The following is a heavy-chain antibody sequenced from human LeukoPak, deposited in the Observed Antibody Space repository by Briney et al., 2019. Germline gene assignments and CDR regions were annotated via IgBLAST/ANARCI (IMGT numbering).Heavy chain of an antibody. CDR3: ARDGFVGAADY. V-gene: IGHV3-7*01. CDR2: INQDGSEK. CDR1: EFTFSGYW. D-gene: IGHD6-13*01. Sequence: QSGGSLRLSCAASEFTFSGYWMNWVSQAPGKGPEWVANINQDGSEKHYVDSVKGRFTISRDNAKNSLFLQMNSLRVEDTAVFYCARDGFVGAADYWGQGTLVTVSS. J-gene: IGHJ4*02.